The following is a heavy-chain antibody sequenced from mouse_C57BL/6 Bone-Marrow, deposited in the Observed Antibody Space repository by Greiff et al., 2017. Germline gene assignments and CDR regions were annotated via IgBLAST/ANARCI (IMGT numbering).Heavy chain of an antibody. CDR3: ASGTYYYGSRRYFDV. J-gene: IGHJ1*03. CDR2: ISNGGGST. V-gene: IGHV5-12*01. CDR1: GFTFSDYY. Sequence: EVQLVESGGGLVQPGGSLKLSCAASGFTFSDYYMYWVRQTPEKRLEWVAYISNGGGSTYYPDTVKGRFTISRDNAKNTLYLQMSRLKSEDTAMHYCASGTYYYGSRRYFDVWGTGTTVTVSS. D-gene: IGHD1-1*01.